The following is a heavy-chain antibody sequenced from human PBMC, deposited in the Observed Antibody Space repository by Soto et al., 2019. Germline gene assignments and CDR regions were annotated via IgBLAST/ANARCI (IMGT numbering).Heavy chain of an antibody. CDR2: IYSGGST. CDR1: GFTVSSNY. J-gene: IGHJ1*01. Sequence: EVQLVETGGGLIQPGGSLRLSCAASGFTVSSNYMSWVRQAPGKGLEWVSVIYSGGSTYYADSVKGRFTISRDNSKNTLYLQMNSLRAEDTAGYYCARVEAAAGTEYFQHWGQGTLVTVSS. D-gene: IGHD6-13*01. CDR3: ARVEAAAGTEYFQH. V-gene: IGHV3-53*02.